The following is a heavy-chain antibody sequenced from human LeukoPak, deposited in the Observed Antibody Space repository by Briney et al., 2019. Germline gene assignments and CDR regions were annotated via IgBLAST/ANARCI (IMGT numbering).Heavy chain of an antibody. CDR3: ARDLAYHYYYYGMDV. J-gene: IGHJ6*02. V-gene: IGHV1-18*01. Sequence: ASVTVSCKASGYTFTSYGISWVRQAPGQGLEWMGWISAYNGNTNYAQKLQGRVTMTTDTSTSTAYMELRSLRSDDTAVYYCARDLAYHYYYYGMDVWGQGTTVTVSS. D-gene: IGHD3-16*01. CDR2: ISAYNGNT. CDR1: GYTFTSYG.